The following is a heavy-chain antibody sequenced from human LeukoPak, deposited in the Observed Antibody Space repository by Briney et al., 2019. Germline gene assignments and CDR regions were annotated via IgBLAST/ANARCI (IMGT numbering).Heavy chain of an antibody. CDR1: GFTFDDYT. D-gene: IGHD1-26*01. Sequence: PGGSLRLSCAASGFTFDDYTMHWVRQRPGKGLEWVAMILWDGGSAYYADSLKGRFAISRDNSKNSLFLEMTSLRSEDTALYHCVKGATGFGYGHFDSWGQGTLVTVSS. CDR2: ILWDGGSA. CDR3: VKGATGFGYGHFDS. V-gene: IGHV3-43*01. J-gene: IGHJ4*02.